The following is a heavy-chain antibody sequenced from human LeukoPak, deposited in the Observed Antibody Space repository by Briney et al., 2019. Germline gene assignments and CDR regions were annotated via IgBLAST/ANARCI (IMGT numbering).Heavy chain of an antibody. Sequence: PGGSLRLSCAASGFTFSSYSMNWVRQAPGKGLEWVSYISSSSSTIYYADSVKGRFTISRDNAKNSLYLQMNSLRAEDTAVYYCARGSRGPITMIVVVQYLFDYWGQGTLVTVSS. D-gene: IGHD3-22*01. J-gene: IGHJ4*02. V-gene: IGHV3-48*04. CDR2: ISSSSSTI. CDR1: GFTFSSYS. CDR3: ARGSRGPITMIVVVQYLFDY.